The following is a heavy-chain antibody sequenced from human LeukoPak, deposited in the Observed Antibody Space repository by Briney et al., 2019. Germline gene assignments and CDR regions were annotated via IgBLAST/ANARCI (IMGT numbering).Heavy chain of an antibody. J-gene: IGHJ4*02. CDR1: GFTVSSSY. CDR3: ARERLGELSLVDY. CDR2: IYSAGST. Sequence: GGSLRLSCAASGFTVSSSYISWVRQAPGKGLKWVSVIYSAGSTYYADSVKGRFTISRDNSKNTLYLQLNSLRPEDTAVYYCARERLGELSLVDYWGQGTLVTVSS. D-gene: IGHD3-16*02. V-gene: IGHV3-66*02.